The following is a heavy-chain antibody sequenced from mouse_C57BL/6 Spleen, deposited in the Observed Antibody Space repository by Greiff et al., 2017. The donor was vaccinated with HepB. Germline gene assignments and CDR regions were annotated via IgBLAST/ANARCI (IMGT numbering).Heavy chain of an antibody. D-gene: IGHD2-2*01. J-gene: IGHJ1*03. CDR1: GFTFSDYY. V-gene: IGHV5-16*01. CDR3: ARGGYDGLWYFDV. Sequence: EVQLVESEGGLVQPGSSMKLSCTASGFTFSDYYMAWVRQVPEKGLEWVANINYDGSSTYYLDSLKSRFIISRDNAKNILYLQMSSLKSEDTATYYCARGGYDGLWYFDVWGTGTTVTVSS. CDR2: INYDGSST.